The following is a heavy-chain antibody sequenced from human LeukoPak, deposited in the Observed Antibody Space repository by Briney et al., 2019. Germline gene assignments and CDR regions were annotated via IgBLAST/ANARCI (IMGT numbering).Heavy chain of an antibody. J-gene: IGHJ4*02. CDR1: GVTFSRHW. V-gene: IGHV3-74*01. Sequence: GGSLRLSCAVSGVTFSRHWMHWVRQAPGKGLVWVSYTNSDGSTTRYADSVKGRFTISRDNAKNTLFLQMNSLGAEDTAVYYCASRSRSDSGYDYWGQGTLVTVSS. D-gene: IGHD5-12*01. CDR2: TNSDGSTT. CDR3: ASRSRSDSGYDY.